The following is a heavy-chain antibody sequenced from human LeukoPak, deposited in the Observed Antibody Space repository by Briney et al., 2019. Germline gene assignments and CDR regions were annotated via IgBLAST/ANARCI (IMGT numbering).Heavy chain of an antibody. CDR1: SDSFRTYY. CDR3: VKSNSRYQPWTLDI. Sequence: SETLSLTCTVSSDSFRTYYWSWIRQPPGKGLEWIGYIFYNEGTSYNPSLKSRLTISEDPSNNQLSLKVNSVTAADTAMYYCVKSNSRYQPWTLDIWGRGTMVTVSS. J-gene: IGHJ3*02. CDR2: IFYNEGT. V-gene: IGHV4-59*01. D-gene: IGHD2-2*01.